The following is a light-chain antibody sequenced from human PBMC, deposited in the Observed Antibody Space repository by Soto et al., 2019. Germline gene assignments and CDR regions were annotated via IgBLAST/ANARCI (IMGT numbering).Light chain of an antibody. Sequence: QSVMTQPPSVSAAPGQKVTISCSGISSNIGGNSVSWYQQLPGTAPKLLIYDDNKRPSGIPDRFSGPKSGTSATLGITGFQTGDEADYYCGSWDSSLSAYVFGTGTKLTVL. CDR1: SSNIGGNS. V-gene: IGLV1-51*01. CDR3: GSWDSSLSAYV. J-gene: IGLJ1*01. CDR2: DDN.